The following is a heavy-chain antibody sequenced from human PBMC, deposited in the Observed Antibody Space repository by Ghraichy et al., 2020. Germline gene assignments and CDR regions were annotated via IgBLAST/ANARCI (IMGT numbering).Heavy chain of an antibody. Sequence: GGSLRLSCAASGFIFSNYEMNWVRQAPGKGLEWVSYISSSGSTMYYADSVKGRFTISRDNAKNSLYLQMNSLRAEDTAVYYCASQSSGWYRDFDYWGQGTLVTISS. D-gene: IGHD6-19*01. CDR1: GFIFSNYE. CDR2: ISSSGSTM. J-gene: IGHJ4*02. V-gene: IGHV3-48*03. CDR3: ASQSSGWYRDFDY.